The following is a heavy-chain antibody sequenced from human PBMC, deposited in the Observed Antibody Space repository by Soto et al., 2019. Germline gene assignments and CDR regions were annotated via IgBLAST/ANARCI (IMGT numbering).Heavy chain of an antibody. CDR3: ARDGTVTTFYYYYMDV. CDR1: RFIFSSYG. V-gene: IGHV3-48*01. Sequence: GGSLRLSCAASRFIFSSYGMNWVRQAPGKGLEWLADISRSSSTKYYADSVKGRFTISRDNSKNTLYLQMNSLRAEDTAVYYCARDGTVTTFYYYYMDVWGKGTTVTVSS. D-gene: IGHD4-17*01. CDR2: ISRSSSTK. J-gene: IGHJ6*03.